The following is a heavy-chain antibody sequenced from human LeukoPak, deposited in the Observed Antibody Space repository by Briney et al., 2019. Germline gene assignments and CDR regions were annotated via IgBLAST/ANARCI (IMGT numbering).Heavy chain of an antibody. CDR1: GGSISSGGYS. V-gene: IGHV4-30-4*07. Sequence: SETLSLTCAVSGGSISSGGYSWSWIRQPPGKGLEWIGYIYYSGSTYYNPSLKSRATISVDTSKNQFSLKLSSVTAADTAVYYCARGYSKSPEFDYWGQGTLVTVSS. CDR3: ARGYSKSPEFDY. CDR2: IYYSGST. J-gene: IGHJ4*02. D-gene: IGHD4-11*01.